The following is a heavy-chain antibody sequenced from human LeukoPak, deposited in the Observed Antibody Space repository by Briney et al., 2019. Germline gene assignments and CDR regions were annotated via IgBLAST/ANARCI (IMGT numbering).Heavy chain of an antibody. J-gene: IGHJ3*02. Sequence: GGSLRLSCAASGFTFSSYAMSWVRQAPGKGLEWVSAISGSGGSTYYADSVKGRFTISRDNSKNTLYLQMNSLRAEDTAVYYCAKDFLPYYDFWSGYYGGAPAFDIWGQGTMVTVSS. D-gene: IGHD3-3*01. CDR2: ISGSGGST. V-gene: IGHV3-23*01. CDR1: GFTFSSYA. CDR3: AKDFLPYYDFWSGYYGGAPAFDI.